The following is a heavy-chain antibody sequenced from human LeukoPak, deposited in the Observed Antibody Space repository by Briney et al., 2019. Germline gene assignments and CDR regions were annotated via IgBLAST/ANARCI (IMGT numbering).Heavy chain of an antibody. D-gene: IGHD3-22*01. Sequence: GGSLRLSCAASGFTFSSYEMNWVRQAPGKGLEWVSYISSSGSTIYYADSVKGRFTISRDNSKNTLYLQMNSLRAEDTAVYYCAKDQPHLYYYDSSGYYLPSYFDYWGQGTLVTVSS. V-gene: IGHV3-48*03. J-gene: IGHJ4*02. CDR2: ISSSGSTI. CDR1: GFTFSSYE. CDR3: AKDQPHLYYYDSSGYYLPSYFDY.